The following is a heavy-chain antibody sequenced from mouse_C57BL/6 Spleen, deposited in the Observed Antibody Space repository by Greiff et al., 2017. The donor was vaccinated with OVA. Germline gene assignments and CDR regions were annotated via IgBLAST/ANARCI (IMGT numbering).Heavy chain of an antibody. CDR3: ARGYGNYLDY. CDR2: IYPGDGDT. Sequence: VKLMESGPELVKPGASVKISCKASGYAFSSSWMNWVKQRPGKGLEWIGRIYPGDGDTNYNGKFKGKATLTADKSSSTAYMQLSSLTSEDSAVYFCARGYGNYLDYWGQGTTLTVSS. V-gene: IGHV1-82*01. D-gene: IGHD2-1*01. CDR1: GYAFSSSW. J-gene: IGHJ2*01.